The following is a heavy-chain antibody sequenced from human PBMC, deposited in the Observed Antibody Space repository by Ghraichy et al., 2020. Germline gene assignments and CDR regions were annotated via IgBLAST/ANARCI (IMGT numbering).Heavy chain of an antibody. CDR3: CAQGRRIFGVVSWFDP. Sequence: GESLNISCVASGFAFKNAWMNWVRPAPGKGLEWVGRLKSKADSGTTEYAAPVNGRFTISRDDSNDTLYLEMSSLKSEDTALYYCCAQGRRIFGVVSWFDPWGQGTVVTVS. J-gene: IGHJ5*02. CDR2: LKSKADSGTT. D-gene: IGHD3-3*01. CDR1: GFAFKNAW. V-gene: IGHV3-15*01.